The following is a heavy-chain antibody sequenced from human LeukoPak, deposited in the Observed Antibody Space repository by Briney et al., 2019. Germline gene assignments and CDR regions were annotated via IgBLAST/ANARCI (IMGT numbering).Heavy chain of an antibody. V-gene: IGHV3-30*04. CDR1: GFTFSSYA. J-gene: IGHJ4*02. Sequence: GGSLRLSCAASGFTFSSYAMHWVRQAPGKGLEWVAIISYDGSNKYYADSVKGRFTISRDNSKNTLYLQMNSLRAEDTAVYYCAKVWVAIGYWGQGTLVTVSS. D-gene: IGHD2-21*01. CDR3: AKVWVAIGY. CDR2: ISYDGSNK.